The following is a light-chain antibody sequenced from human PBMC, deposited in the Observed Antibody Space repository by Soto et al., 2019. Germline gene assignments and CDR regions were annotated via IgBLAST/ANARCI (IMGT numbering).Light chain of an antibody. CDR3: QQYNNWPPKT. V-gene: IGKV3D-15*01. J-gene: IGKJ1*01. Sequence: EIVMTQSPATLYVSPGEPATLSCRASQSVGNDLAWYQQKPGQAPRLLIYAASSRAPAIPSRFSGSGSGTEFTLTISSLQSEDFAVYYCQQYNNWPPKTFGQGTKVDIK. CDR1: QSVGND. CDR2: AAS.